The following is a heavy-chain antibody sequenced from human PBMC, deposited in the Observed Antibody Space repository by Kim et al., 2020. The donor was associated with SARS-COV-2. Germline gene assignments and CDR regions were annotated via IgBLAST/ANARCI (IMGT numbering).Heavy chain of an antibody. V-gene: IGHV5-51*01. D-gene: IGHD1-1*01. CDR2: IYPGDSDT. CDR3: ARRTDSVEFFDY. CDR1: GYSFTNYW. J-gene: IGHJ4*02. Sequence: GESLKISCKGSGYSFTNYWIAWVRQMPGKGLELMGVIYPGDSDTRYSPSFQGQVTISADKSINTAYVQWSSLKASDTAIYYCARRTDSVEFFDYWGQGTLVTVSS.